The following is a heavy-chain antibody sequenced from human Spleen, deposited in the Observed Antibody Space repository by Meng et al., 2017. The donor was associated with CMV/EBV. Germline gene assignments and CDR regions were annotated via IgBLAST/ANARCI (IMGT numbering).Heavy chain of an antibody. J-gene: IGHJ6*02. D-gene: IGHD2-15*01. CDR2: IIPIFTTT. Sequence: SVKVSCKASGGTFSTYTITWVRQAPGQGLEWMGAIIPIFTTTHYAQNFQGRVTITTDESTSTAYMELSRLRSDDMAVYYCARVKRYCTGGTCSSTGYYGMDVWGQGTTVTVSS. V-gene: IGHV1-69*05. CDR1: GGTFSTYT. CDR3: ARVKRYCTGGTCSSTGYYGMDV.